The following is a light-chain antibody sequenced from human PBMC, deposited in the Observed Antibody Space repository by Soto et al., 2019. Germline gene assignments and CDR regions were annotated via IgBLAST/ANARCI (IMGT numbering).Light chain of an antibody. V-gene: IGKV1-5*01. J-gene: IGKJ1*01. CDR2: DAC. CDR1: QSIGSW. Sequence: DIQMTQTPYTLTASVGDRVTITCRASQSIGSWLAWYQQRPGKAPNLLIFDACTLESGVPSRFSGSGSGTTFTLTISRLQADDFATYYCLQYNGYYRTFGHGTKVDIK. CDR3: LQYNGYYRT.